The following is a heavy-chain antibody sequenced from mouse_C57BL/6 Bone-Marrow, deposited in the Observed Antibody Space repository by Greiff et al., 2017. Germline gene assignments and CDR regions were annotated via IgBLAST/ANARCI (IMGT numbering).Heavy chain of an antibody. CDR1: GYTFTSYW. V-gene: IGHV1-50*01. D-gene: IGHD2-1*01. J-gene: IGHJ3*01. Sequence: VQLQQPGAELVKPGASVKLSCKASGYTFTSYWMQWVKQRPGQGLEWIGEIDPSDSYTNYNQKFKGKATLTEDTSSSTAYMQLSSLTSEDSAVYYGTYDNYVGFAYWGQGTLVTVSA. CDR2: IDPSDSYT. CDR3: TYDNYVGFAY.